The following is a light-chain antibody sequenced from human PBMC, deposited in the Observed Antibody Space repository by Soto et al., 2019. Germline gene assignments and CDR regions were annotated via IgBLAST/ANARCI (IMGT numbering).Light chain of an antibody. CDR1: QSVSSNY. J-gene: IGKJ1*01. Sequence: IVLTQSPGTLSLSPGERATLSCRAGQSVSSNYLAWYQQKPGQAPRLLIYGASSRATGIPDKFSGSGSGTEFTLTISSLQSEDFAVYYCQQYNNWPPWTFGQGTKVDIK. V-gene: IGKV3-20*01. CDR3: QQYNNWPPWT. CDR2: GAS.